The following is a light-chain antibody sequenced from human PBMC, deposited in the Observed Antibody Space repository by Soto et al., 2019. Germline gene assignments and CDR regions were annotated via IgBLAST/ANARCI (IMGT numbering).Light chain of an antibody. V-gene: IGKV1-5*03. Sequence: DLQMTQSPSTLSASVGDRVTITCRASQSVTTWLAWYQQKPGKAPKLLIYKASNLESGLPSRFTGSGSGTEFTLTISSLQSDDFATDYCQQYSTYPITFGQGTRLEIK. CDR2: KAS. CDR1: QSVTTW. CDR3: QQYSTYPIT. J-gene: IGKJ5*01.